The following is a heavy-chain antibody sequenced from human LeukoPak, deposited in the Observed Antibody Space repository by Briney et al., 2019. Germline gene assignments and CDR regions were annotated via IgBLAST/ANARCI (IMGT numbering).Heavy chain of an antibody. CDR3: ASLPGSYDFWSGHDY. J-gene: IGHJ4*02. D-gene: IGHD3-3*01. CDR1: GFTFSSYS. V-gene: IGHV3-48*04. CDR2: ISSSSSTI. Sequence: PGGSLRLSCAASGFTFSSYSMNWVRQAPGKGLEWVSYISSSSSTIYYADSVKGRFTISRDNAKNSLYLQMNSLRAEDTAVYYCASLPGSYDFWSGHDYWGQGTLVTVSS.